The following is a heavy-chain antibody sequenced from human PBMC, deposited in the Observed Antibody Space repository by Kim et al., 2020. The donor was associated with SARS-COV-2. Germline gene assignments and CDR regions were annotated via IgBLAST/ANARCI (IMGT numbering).Heavy chain of an antibody. CDR2: IYYSGST. Sequence: SETLSLTCTVSGGSVSSGSYYWSWIRQPPGKGLEWIGYIYYSGSTNYNPSLKSRVTISVDTSKNQFSLKLSSVTAADTAVYYCARGLGSWGQGTVVTVSS. CDR1: GGSVSSGSYY. D-gene: IGHD1-26*01. J-gene: IGHJ4*02. CDR3: ARGLGS. V-gene: IGHV4-61*01.